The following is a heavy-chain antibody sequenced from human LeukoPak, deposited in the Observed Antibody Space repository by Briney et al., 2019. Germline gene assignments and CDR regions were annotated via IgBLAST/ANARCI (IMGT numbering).Heavy chain of an antibody. D-gene: IGHD6-13*01. CDR2: MNPNSGNT. Sequence: ASVKVSCKASGYTFTSYDINWVRQATGQGLEWMGWMNPNSGNTGYAQKFQGRVTMTRNTSISTAYMELSSLRSEDTAVYYCASLDSSSWLNYYYYGMDVWGKGTTVTVSS. J-gene: IGHJ6*04. CDR3: ASLDSSSWLNYYYYGMDV. V-gene: IGHV1-8*02. CDR1: GYTFTSYD.